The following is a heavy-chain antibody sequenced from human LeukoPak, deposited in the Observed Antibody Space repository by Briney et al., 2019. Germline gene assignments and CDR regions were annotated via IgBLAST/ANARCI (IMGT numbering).Heavy chain of an antibody. J-gene: IGHJ4*02. D-gene: IGHD1-26*01. Sequence: GASVKVSCKASGYTFTSYDTNWVRQATGQGLEWMGWMNPNSGNTGYAQKFQGRVTMTRNTSISTAYMELSSLRSEDTAVCYCARPVSVGATDYWGQGTLVTVSS. CDR2: MNPNSGNT. CDR3: ARPVSVGATDY. V-gene: IGHV1-8*01. CDR1: GYTFTSYD.